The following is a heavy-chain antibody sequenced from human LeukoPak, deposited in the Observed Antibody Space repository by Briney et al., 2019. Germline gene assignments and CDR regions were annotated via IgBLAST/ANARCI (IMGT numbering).Heavy chain of an antibody. CDR2: INHSGST. CDR1: GGSFSGYY. CDR3: ARLDFSVWGSYVLDY. Sequence: PSETLSLTCAVYGGSFSGYYWSWIRQPPGKGLEWIGEINHSGSTNYNPSLKSRVTISVDTSKNQFSLKLSSVTAADTAVYYCARLDFSVWGSYVLDYWGQGTLVTVSS. J-gene: IGHJ4*02. D-gene: IGHD3-16*01. V-gene: IGHV4-34*01.